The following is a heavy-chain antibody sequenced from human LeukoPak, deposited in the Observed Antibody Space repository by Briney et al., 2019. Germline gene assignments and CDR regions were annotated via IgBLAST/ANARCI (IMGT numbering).Heavy chain of an antibody. J-gene: IGHJ1*01. V-gene: IGHV3-23*01. CDR2: ISWSGGTT. D-gene: IGHD4-17*01. CDR3: ARDRSAVWGDYDAEYFQH. CDR1: GITLSTYD. Sequence: QTGGSLRLSCAASGITLSTYDMSWVRQAPGKGLEWVSGISWSGGTTYYADSVKGRFTISRDNAKNSLYLQMNSLRAEDTAVYYCARDRSAVWGDYDAEYFQHWGQGTLVTVSS.